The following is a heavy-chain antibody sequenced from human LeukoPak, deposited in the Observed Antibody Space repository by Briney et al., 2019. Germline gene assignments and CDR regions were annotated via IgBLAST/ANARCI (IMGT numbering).Heavy chain of an antibody. J-gene: IGHJ5*02. CDR1: GVSISSNNW. Sequence: SETLSLTCAVSGVSISSNNWRNWVRQPPGEGLGRIGEIYHSGSSNYHPSLKSRVTISVDKTKNQLSLQLSSVTAADTAVYYCARLPDPWGQGTLVTVAS. CDR2: IYHSGSS. CDR3: ARLPDP. V-gene: IGHV4-4*02.